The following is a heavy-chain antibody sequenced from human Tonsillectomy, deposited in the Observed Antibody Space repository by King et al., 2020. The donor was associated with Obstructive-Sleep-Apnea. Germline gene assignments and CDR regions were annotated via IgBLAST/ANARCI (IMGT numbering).Heavy chain of an antibody. J-gene: IGHJ4*02. D-gene: IGHD6-19*01. CDR3: TTAYSAGWCFDY. V-gene: IGHV3-15*01. CDR2: VKSKIDGGTT. CDR1: GFIFTKAW. Sequence: VQLVESGGGFIKSGGSLSLSCAASGFIFTKAWMSWVRQAPGKGLEWVGRVKSKIDGGTTDYAAPVKGRFSISRGDSKNTLYLEMNSLKTEDTAVYYCTTAYSAGWCFDYWGQGALVTVSS.